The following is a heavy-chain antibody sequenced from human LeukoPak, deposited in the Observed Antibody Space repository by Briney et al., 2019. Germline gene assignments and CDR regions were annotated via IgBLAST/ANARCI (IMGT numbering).Heavy chain of an antibody. Sequence: ASVKVSCKASGYTFTSYDINWVRQATGQGLEWMGWMNPNSGNTGYAQKFQGRVTMTEDTSTDTAYMELSSLRSEDTAVYYCATPFSPYDPSWGQGTLVTVSS. CDR2: MNPNSGNT. J-gene: IGHJ4*02. D-gene: IGHD2/OR15-2a*01. CDR3: ATPFSPYDPS. CDR1: GYTFTSYD. V-gene: IGHV1-8*01.